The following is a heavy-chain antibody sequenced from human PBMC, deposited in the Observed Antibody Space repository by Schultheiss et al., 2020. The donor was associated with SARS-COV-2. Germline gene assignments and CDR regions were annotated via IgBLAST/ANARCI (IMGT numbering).Heavy chain of an antibody. V-gene: IGHV4-59*01. CDR3: ARVHPASGYYYVPEYYFDY. J-gene: IGHJ4*02. D-gene: IGHD3-22*01. CDR1: GGSISSYY. CDR2: VYYSGST. Sequence: SETLSLTCTVSGGSISSYYWTWIRQPPGKRLEWIGYVYYSGSTNYNPSLKSRVTISVDTSKNQFSLNLSSVTAADTAVYYCARVHPASGYYYVPEYYFDYWGQGSLVTVSS.